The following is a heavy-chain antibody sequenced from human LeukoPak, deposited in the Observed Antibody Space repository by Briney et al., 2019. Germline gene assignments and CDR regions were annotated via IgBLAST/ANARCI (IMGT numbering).Heavy chain of an antibody. CDR3: TRHLDGIAAYDY. CDR2: IGSKAFDYAT. V-gene: IGHV3-73*01. D-gene: IGHD6-13*01. J-gene: IGHJ4*02. Sequence: GGSLRLSCAASGFTFSGCAVHWVRQAPGKGLEWVGRIGSKAFDYATVYAASVEGRFTISRDDSKHTAFLQMNSLKTEDTAVYYCTRHLDGIAAYDYWGQGTLVTVSS. CDR1: GFTFSGCA.